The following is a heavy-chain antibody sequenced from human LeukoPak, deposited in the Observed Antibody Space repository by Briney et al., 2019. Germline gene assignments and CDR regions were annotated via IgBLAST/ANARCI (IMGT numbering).Heavy chain of an antibody. CDR3: LKSTVSTGSDT. J-gene: IGHJ5*02. CDR1: GFTFSNYA. CDR2: ISGSSGGT. D-gene: IGHD5/OR15-5a*01. Sequence: PGGSLRLSCAASGFTFSNYAMSWVRQAPGKGLEWVSAISGSSGGTYYADSVKGHFTVSRDKSKNMLYLQVNSLRAEDTAVYYCLKSTVSTGSDTWGQGTLVTVSS. V-gene: IGHV3-23*01.